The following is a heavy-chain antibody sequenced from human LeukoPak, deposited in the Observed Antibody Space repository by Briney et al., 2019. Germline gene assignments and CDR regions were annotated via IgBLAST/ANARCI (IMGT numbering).Heavy chain of an antibody. V-gene: IGHV3-11*01. J-gene: IGHJ4*02. CDR3: ARFSGSYWGGYYFDY. CDR2: ISTGGSSI. D-gene: IGHD1-26*01. CDR1: GFTFSDYY. Sequence: GGSLRLSCAASGFTFSDYYMSWIRQAPGKGLEWISYISTGGSSIYYADSVKGRFTISRDNAKNSLYLQMNSLRAEDTAVYYCARFSGSYWGGYYFDYWGQGTLVTV.